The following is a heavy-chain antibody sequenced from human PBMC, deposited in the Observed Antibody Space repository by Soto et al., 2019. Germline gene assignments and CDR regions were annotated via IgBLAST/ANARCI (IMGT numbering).Heavy chain of an antibody. CDR2: IIPIFGTA. V-gene: IGHV1-69*01. J-gene: IGHJ4*02. CDR3: ARDRRAYYDSSGYDFDF. Sequence: QVQLVRSGAEVKKPGSSGKLSCKASGGTFSSYAISWVREAPGQGLEWMGGIIPIFGTANYAQKFQGRVTITADESTSTAYMELSSLRSEDTAVYYCARDRRAYYDSSGYDFDFWGQGTLVTVSS. CDR1: GGTFSSYA. D-gene: IGHD3-22*01.